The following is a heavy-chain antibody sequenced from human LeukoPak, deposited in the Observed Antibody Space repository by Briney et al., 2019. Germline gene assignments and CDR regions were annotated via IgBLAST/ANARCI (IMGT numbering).Heavy chain of an antibody. CDR2: ISSSGSTI. V-gene: IGHV3-48*03. J-gene: IGHJ4*02. Sequence: PGGSLRLPCAASGFTFSSYEMNWVRQAPGKGLEWVSYISSSGSTIYYTDSVKGRFTISRDNAKNSLYLQMNSLRAEDTAVYYCARDLRRLQFTPEGADYWGQGTLVTVSS. CDR3: ARDLRRLQFTPEGADY. CDR1: GFTFSSYE. D-gene: IGHD3-16*01.